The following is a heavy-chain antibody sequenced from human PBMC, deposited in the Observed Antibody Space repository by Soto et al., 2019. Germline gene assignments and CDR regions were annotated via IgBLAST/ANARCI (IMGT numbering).Heavy chain of an antibody. CDR2: IYYGGST. CDR1: GDSISTDY. D-gene: IGHD6-25*01. Sequence: SSETLSLTCTVSGDSISTDYWSWIRQSPGKGLEWIGFIYYGGSTNYNPSLKSRVTISVDTPKNQFSLKLSSVTAADTAVYYCAKERSDHRIAAAAIDYWGQGAQVTVSS. J-gene: IGHJ4*02. CDR3: AKERSDHRIAAAAIDY. V-gene: IGHV4-4*08.